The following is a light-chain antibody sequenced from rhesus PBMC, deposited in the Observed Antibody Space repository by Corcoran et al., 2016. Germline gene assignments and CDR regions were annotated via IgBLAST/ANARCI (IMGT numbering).Light chain of an antibody. Sequence: QAALTQPRSVSGSPGQSVAISCTGTSSDIGGYNYVSWHQQHPGTAPKLMIYDVSKPPSGVSDRFSGSKSGNTASLTISGLQAEDAAAYYCSSYADSNTYIFGAGTRLTVL. J-gene: IGLJ1*01. CDR3: SSYADSNTYI. CDR2: DVS. CDR1: SSDIGGYNY. V-gene: IGLV2-32*02.